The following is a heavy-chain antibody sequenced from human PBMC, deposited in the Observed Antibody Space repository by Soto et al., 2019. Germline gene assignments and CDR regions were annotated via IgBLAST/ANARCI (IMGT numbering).Heavy chain of an antibody. CDR1: GFTFSYYG. CDR2: ISYDGSNK. Sequence: GGSLRLSCAASGFTFSYYGMHWVRQAPGKGLEWVAVISYDGSNKYYADSVKGRFTISRDNSKNTLYLQMNSLRAEDTAVYYCAKGRRSVVSLSYYYYGMDVWGQGTTVTVSS. D-gene: IGHD2-2*01. J-gene: IGHJ6*02. V-gene: IGHV3-30*18. CDR3: AKGRRSVVSLSYYYYGMDV.